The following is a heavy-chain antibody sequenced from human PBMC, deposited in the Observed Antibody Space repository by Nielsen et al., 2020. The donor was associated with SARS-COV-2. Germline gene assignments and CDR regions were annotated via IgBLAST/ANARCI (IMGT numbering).Heavy chain of an antibody. CDR2: INSDGSST. V-gene: IGHV3-74*01. J-gene: IGHJ4*02. CDR3: AGSGYWEWDY. Sequence: GESLKISCAASGFTFSSYRMHWVRQAPGKGLVWVSRINSDGSSTSYADSVKGRFTISRGNAKNTLYLQMNSLRAEDTAVYYCAGSGYWEWDYWGQGTLVTVSS. D-gene: IGHD3-3*01. CDR1: GFTFSSYR.